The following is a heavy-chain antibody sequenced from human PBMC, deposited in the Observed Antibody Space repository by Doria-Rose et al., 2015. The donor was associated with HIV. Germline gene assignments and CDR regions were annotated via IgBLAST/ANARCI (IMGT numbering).Heavy chain of an antibody. CDR3: ARDRYGSGNDY. CDR1: GYTFPSNA. D-gene: IGHD3-10*01. Sequence: RASGYTFPSNAISWVRQAPGQGLEWMGWIRANNGNTNYAQKFQGRVTMTTDTSTSTDYMELRSLRSDDTAVYYCARDRYGSGNDYWGQGTMVTVSS. V-gene: IGHV1-18*01. CDR2: IRANNGNT. J-gene: IGHJ4*02.